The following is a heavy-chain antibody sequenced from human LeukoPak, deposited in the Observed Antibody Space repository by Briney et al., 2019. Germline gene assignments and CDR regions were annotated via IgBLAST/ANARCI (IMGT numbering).Heavy chain of an antibody. CDR2: INSSSCYI. CDR1: GFTFSSYS. J-gene: IGHJ4*02. CDR3: ARIFYYYDSSGYSTTDY. Sequence: GGSLRLSCAASGFTFSSYSMIWVRQAPGKGLDWVSSINSSSCYIYYEDSVKGRFTISRDNAKKSLYLQMNSLRAEDTAVYYCARIFYYYDSSGYSTTDYWGQGTLVTVSS. D-gene: IGHD3-22*01. V-gene: IGHV3-21*01.